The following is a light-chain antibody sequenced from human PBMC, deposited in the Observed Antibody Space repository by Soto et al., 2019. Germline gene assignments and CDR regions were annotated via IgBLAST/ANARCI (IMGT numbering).Light chain of an antibody. J-gene: IGLJ1*01. CDR1: SSDVGGYNY. CDR3: CSYAGSYTFDV. CDR2: DVS. Sequence: QSVLTQSRSVSGSPGQSVTISCTGTSSDVGGYNYVSWYQQCPGKAPKLMIYDVSKRPSGVPDRFSGSKSGNTASLTISGLQAEDEADYYCCSYAGSYTFDVFGTGTKVTVL. V-gene: IGLV2-11*01.